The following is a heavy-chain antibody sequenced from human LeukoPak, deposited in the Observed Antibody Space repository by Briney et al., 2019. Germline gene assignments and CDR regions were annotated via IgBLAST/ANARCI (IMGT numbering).Heavy chain of an antibody. D-gene: IGHD6-19*01. CDR3: ARPRTGTGYSSGWGTARGDFYYGMDV. CDR2: IYPGDSDT. J-gene: IGHJ6*02. Sequence: GESLKISCKGSGYSFTSYWIGWVRQMPGKGLEWMGIIYPGDSDTRYSPSFQGQVTISADKSISTAYLQWSSLKASDTAMYYCARPRTGTGYSSGWGTARGDFYYGMDVWGQGTTVTVSS. CDR1: GYSFTSYW. V-gene: IGHV5-51*01.